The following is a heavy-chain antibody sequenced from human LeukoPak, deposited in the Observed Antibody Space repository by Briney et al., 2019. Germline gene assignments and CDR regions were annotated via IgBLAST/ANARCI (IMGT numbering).Heavy chain of an antibody. CDR3: AKTPDCSGGSCYGGYFDY. J-gene: IGHJ4*02. D-gene: IGHD2-15*01. V-gene: IGHV3-23*01. CDR2: ISGSGYST. CDR1: GFTFSSYA. Sequence: GGSLRLSCTASGFTFSSYAMSWVRQAPGKGLEWVSIISGSGYSTFYADSVKGRFTISRDNSKNTLYLQMNSLRAEDTAVYYCAKTPDCSGGSCYGGYFDYWGQGTLVTVSS.